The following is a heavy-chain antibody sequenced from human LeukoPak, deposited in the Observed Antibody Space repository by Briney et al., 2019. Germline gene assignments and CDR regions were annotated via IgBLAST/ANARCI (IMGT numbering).Heavy chain of an antibody. J-gene: IGHJ4*02. CDR2: IYSGGST. V-gene: IGHV3-66*01. Sequence: GGSLRLSCAASGFTVSSNYMSWVRQAPGKGLEWVSGIYSGGSTYYADSVKGRFTISRDNSKNTLYLQMNSLRAEDTAVYYCARDRDYGGASFDYWGQGTLVTVSS. CDR1: GFTVSSNY. D-gene: IGHD4-23*01. CDR3: ARDRDYGGASFDY.